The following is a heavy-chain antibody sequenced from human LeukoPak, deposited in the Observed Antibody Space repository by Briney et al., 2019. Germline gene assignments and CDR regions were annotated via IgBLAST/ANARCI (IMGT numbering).Heavy chain of an antibody. CDR2: ISGSGGST. CDR3: AKKLLWFGEVIDY. CDR1: GFTFSSYA. D-gene: IGHD3-10*01. V-gene: IGHV3-23*01. J-gene: IGHJ4*02. Sequence: GGSLRLSCAASGFTFSSYAMSWVRQAPGKGLEWVSAISGSGGSTYYADSVKGRFTISRDNSKSTLYLQMNSLRAEDTAVYYCAKKLLWFGEVIDYWGQGTLVTVSS.